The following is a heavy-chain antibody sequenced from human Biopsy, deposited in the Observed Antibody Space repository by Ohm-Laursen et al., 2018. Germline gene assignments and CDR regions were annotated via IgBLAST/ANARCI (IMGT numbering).Heavy chain of an antibody. Sequence: SLRLSCTASGFSVSSYDMNWVRQAPGKGLEWISYISETSSHIYDADSVRGRFTVARDIAKNSLYLQMNSLRAEDTAVYYCARRAIWGQGTTVTVSS. CDR3: ARRAI. J-gene: IGHJ3*02. V-gene: IGHV3-21*01. CDR2: ISETSSHI. CDR1: GFSVSSYD.